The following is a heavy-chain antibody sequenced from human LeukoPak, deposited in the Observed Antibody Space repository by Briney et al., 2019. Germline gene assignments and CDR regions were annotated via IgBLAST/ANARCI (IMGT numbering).Heavy chain of an antibody. V-gene: IGHV4-59*01. Sequence: PSETLSLTCTVPGGSISSYYWSWIRQPPGKGLEWIGYIYYSGSTNYNPSLKSRVTISVDTSKNQFSLKLSSVTAADTAVYYCARDRRPNLGYCSSTSCLNWFDPWGQGTLVTVSS. CDR1: GGSISSYY. J-gene: IGHJ5*02. CDR2: IYYSGST. D-gene: IGHD2-2*01. CDR3: ARDRRPNLGYCSSTSCLNWFDP.